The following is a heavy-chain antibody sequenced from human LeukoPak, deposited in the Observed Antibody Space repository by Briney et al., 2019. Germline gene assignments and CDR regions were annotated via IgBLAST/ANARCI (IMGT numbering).Heavy chain of an antibody. CDR1: GYTFTSYG. CDR2: ISAYDDKR. V-gene: IGHV1-18*01. J-gene: IGHJ4*02. D-gene: IGHD2/OR15-2a*01. Sequence: ASVKVSCKASGYTFTSYGISWARQAPGQGLEWMGWISAYDDKRNSVQRFQDRITMTTDTSTSTPYLELRNLRSDDTAVYYCARVLVKTRGNYFHDDYWGQGTLVTVSS. CDR3: ARVLVKTRGNYFHDDY.